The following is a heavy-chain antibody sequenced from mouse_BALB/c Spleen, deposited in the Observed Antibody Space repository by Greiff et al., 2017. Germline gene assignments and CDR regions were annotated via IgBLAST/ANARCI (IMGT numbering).Heavy chain of an antibody. D-gene: IGHD1-1*01. CDR2: ISSGSSTI. CDR3: ARDYYGSSPYYFDY. V-gene: IGHV5-17*02. Sequence: EVKVVESGGGLVQPGGSRKLSRAASGFTFSSFGMHWVRQAPEKGLEWVAYISSGSSTIYYADTVKGRFTISRDNPKNTLFLQMTSLRSEDTAMYYCARDYYGSSPYYFDYWGQGTTLTVSS. CDR1: GFTFSSFG. J-gene: IGHJ2*01.